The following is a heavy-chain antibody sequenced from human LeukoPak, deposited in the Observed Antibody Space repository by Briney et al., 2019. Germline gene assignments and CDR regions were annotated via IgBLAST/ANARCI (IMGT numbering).Heavy chain of an antibody. J-gene: IGHJ4*02. V-gene: IGHV3-30*01. CDR1: GFTFSSYA. Sequence: GGSLRLSCAASGFTFSSYAMHWVRQAPGKGLEWVAVISYDGSNKYYADSVKGRFTISRDNSKNTLYPQMNSLRAEDTAVYYCARDFDSSTPIVVVILDYWGQGTLVSVSS. D-gene: IGHD3-22*01. CDR2: ISYDGSNK. CDR3: ARDFDSSTPIVVVILDY.